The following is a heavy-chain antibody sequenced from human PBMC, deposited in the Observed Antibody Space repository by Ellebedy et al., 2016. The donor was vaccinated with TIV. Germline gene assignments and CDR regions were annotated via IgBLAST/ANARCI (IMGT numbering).Heavy chain of an antibody. CDR2: IAPMFATP. Sequence: SVKVSCXASGGIFRSYAISWVRQAPGQGLEWMGGIAPMFATPNHAQKFQGRVTIRADASTSTAYMELSSLTSADTAVYYCARVGHCTSTTCYTTLGAFDIWGQGTMVTVSS. V-gene: IGHV1-69*13. J-gene: IGHJ3*02. D-gene: IGHD2-2*02. CDR1: GGIFRSYA. CDR3: ARVGHCTSTTCYTTLGAFDI.